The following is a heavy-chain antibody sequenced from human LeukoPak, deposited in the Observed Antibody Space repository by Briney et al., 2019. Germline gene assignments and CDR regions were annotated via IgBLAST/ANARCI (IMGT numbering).Heavy chain of an antibody. CDR2: IKQDGSEK. Sequence: GGSLRLSCASSGFXFSSYEINWVRQAPGKGLEWVANIKQDGSEKYYVDSVKGRFTISRDNAKNSLYLQMNSLRAEDTAVYYCARGGGAPDYWGQGTLVTVSS. CDR3: ARGGGAPDY. J-gene: IGHJ4*02. V-gene: IGHV3-7*05. CDR1: GFXFSSYE. D-gene: IGHD2-15*01.